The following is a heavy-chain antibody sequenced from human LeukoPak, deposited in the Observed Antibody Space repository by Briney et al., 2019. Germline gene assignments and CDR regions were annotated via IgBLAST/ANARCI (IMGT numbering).Heavy chain of an antibody. V-gene: IGHV1-46*01. CDR2: INPSGGST. J-gene: IGHJ4*02. CDR3: ARDVSGYDLFDY. Sequence: ALVKVSCKASGYTFTSYYMHWVRQAPGQGLEWMGIINPSGGSTSYAQKFQGRVTMTRDTSTSTVYMELSSLRSEDTAVYYCARDVSGYDLFDYWGQGTLVTVSS. CDR1: GYTFTSYY. D-gene: IGHD5-12*01.